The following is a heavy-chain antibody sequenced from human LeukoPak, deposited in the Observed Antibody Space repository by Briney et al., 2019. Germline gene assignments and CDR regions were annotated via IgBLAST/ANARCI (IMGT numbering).Heavy chain of an antibody. CDR1: GYTFTSYG. CDR2: ISAYNGNT. Sequence: ASVKVSCKASGYTFTSYGISWVRQAPGQGLEWMGWISAYNGNTNYAQKLQGRVTMTTDISTSTAYMELRSLRSDDTAVYYCAGVWWFGDPLGLDAFDIWGQGTMVTVSS. J-gene: IGHJ3*02. D-gene: IGHD3-10*01. CDR3: AGVWWFGDPLGLDAFDI. V-gene: IGHV1-18*01.